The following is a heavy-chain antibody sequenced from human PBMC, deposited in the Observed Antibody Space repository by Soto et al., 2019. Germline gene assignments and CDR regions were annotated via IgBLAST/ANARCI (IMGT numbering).Heavy chain of an antibody. CDR2: ISYDGSNK. D-gene: IGHD2-21*02. Sequence: QVQLVESGGGVVQPGRSLRLSCAASGFTFSSYAMHWVRQAPGKGLEWVAVISYDGSNKYYADSVKGRFTISRDNSKNTLYLQMNSLRAEDTAVYYCARMGQTDYFDYWVQGTMVTVSS. V-gene: IGHV3-30-3*01. CDR3: ARMGQTDYFDY. J-gene: IGHJ4*02. CDR1: GFTFSSYA.